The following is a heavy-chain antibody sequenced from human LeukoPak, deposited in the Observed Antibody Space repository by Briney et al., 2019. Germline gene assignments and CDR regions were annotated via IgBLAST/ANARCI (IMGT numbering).Heavy chain of an antibody. J-gene: IGHJ5*02. CDR3: ARDFFCSGGSCSSRWFDP. V-gene: IGHV1-18*01. D-gene: IGHD2-15*01. CDR1: GYTFTSYG. Sequence: ASVKVSCKASGYTFTSYGISWVRQAPGQGLEWMGWISAYNGNTNYAQKLQGRVTMTTDTSTSTAYMELRSLRSDDTAVYYCARDFFCSGGSCSSRWFDPWGQGTLATVSS. CDR2: ISAYNGNT.